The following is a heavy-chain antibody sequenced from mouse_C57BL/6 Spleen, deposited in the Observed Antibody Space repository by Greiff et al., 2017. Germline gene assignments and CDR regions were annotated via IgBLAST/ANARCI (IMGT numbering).Heavy chain of an antibody. CDR3: ASEGNDDDEFAY. CDR1: GYAFSSSW. J-gene: IGHJ3*01. V-gene: IGHV1-82*01. Sequence: QVQLQQSGPELVKPGASVKISCKASGYAFSSSWMNWVKQRPGKGLEWIGRIYPGDGDTNYNGKFKGKATLTADKSSSTAYMQLSSLTSEDSAVCFCASEGNDDDEFAYWGQGTLVTVSA. CDR2: IYPGDGDT. D-gene: IGHD2-4*01.